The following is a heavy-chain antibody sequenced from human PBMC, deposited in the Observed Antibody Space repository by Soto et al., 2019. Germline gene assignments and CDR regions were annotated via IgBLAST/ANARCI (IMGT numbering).Heavy chain of an antibody. J-gene: IGHJ6*02. CDR1: GYTFTSYG. CDR3: ARDGGYCSGGSCYHLARRDYYYGMDV. Sequence: ASVKVSCKASGYTFTSYGISWVRQAPGQGLEWMGWISAYNGNTNYAQKFQGRVTMTPDTSTSTAYLELRSLSSDDTAVYYCARDGGYCSGGSCYHLARRDYYYGMDVWGQGTTVT. V-gene: IGHV1-18*01. D-gene: IGHD2-15*01. CDR2: ISAYNGNT.